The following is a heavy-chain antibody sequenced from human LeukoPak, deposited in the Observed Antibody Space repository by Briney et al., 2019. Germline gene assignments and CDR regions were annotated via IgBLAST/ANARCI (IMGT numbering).Heavy chain of an antibody. V-gene: IGHV4-39*01. D-gene: IGHD3-22*01. J-gene: IGHJ4*02. CDR1: GGSITSSSYY. CDR2: VYYSGST. Sequence: PSETPSLTCTVSGGSITSSSYYWGWIRQPPGKGLEWIGSVYYSGSTYYSPSLKSRVTVSVLTSKNQFFLKLSSVTAADTAVYYCARRIYYDSSGYIDYWGQGTLVTVSS. CDR3: ARRIYYDSSGYIDY.